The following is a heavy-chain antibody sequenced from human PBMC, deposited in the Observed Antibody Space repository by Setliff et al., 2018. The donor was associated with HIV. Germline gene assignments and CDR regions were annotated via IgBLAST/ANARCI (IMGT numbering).Heavy chain of an antibody. CDR1: GGTFSSYA. V-gene: IGHV1-69*13. Sequence: SVKVSCKASGGTFSSYAISWVRQAPGQGLEWMGGIIPMFGAANYAQKFQGRVTITADESTKTAYMELSSLRSEDTAVYYCATPLDATMGRDYWGQGTLVTVSS. CDR3: ATPLDATMGRDY. D-gene: IGHD5-18*01. J-gene: IGHJ4*02. CDR2: IIPMFGAA.